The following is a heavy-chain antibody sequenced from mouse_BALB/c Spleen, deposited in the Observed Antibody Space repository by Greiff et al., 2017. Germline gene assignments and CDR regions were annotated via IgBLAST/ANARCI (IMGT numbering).Heavy chain of an antibody. CDR2: ISSGGST. Sequence: EVQLQESGGGLVKPGGSLKLSCAASGFTFSSYAMSWVRQTPEKRLEWVASISSGGSTYYPDSVKGRFTISRDNARNILYLQMSSLRSEDTAMYYCARGGTTVVAFYWYFDVWGAGTTVTVSS. CDR3: ARGGTTVVAFYWYFDV. J-gene: IGHJ1*01. D-gene: IGHD1-1*01. CDR1: GFTFSSYA. V-gene: IGHV5-6-5*01.